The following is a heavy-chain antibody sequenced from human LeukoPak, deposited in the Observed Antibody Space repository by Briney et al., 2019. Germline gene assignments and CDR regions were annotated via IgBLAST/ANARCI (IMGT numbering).Heavy chain of an antibody. CDR2: INHSGST. Sequence: PSETLSLTCAVYGGSFSGYYWSWIRQPPGKGLEWIGEINHSGSTNYNPSLKSRVTISVDTSKNQFSLKLSSVTAADTAVYYCARGRSYYYDSSGLGRPPPPLDYWGQGTLVTVSS. J-gene: IGHJ4*02. D-gene: IGHD3-22*01. CDR3: ARGRSYYYDSSGLGRPPPPLDY. V-gene: IGHV4-34*01. CDR1: GGSFSGYY.